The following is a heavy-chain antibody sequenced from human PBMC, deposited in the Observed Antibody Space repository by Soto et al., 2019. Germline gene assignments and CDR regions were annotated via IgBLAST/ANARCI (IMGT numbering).Heavy chain of an antibody. V-gene: IGHV6-1*01. J-gene: IGHJ6*03. D-gene: IGHD6-13*01. CDR1: GDSVSSNSDA. CDR2: TYYRSKWYN. Sequence: SQTLSLTCASSGDSVSSNSDAWNWIRQSPSRGLEWLGRTYYRSKWYNDYAVSVKSRITIDPDTSKNQFSPQPNSVTPEDTAVYYCARSSSWTGYYYMDDWDQGTSVTVS. CDR3: ARSSSWTGYYYMDD.